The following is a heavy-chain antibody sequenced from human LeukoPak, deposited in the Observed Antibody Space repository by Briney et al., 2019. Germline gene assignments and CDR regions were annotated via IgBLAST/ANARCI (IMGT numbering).Heavy chain of an antibody. V-gene: IGHV1-8*03. CDR1: GYTFTSYD. Sequence: ASVKVSCETSGYTFTSYDINWVRQATGQGLEWMGVMNTNSGNTGYAQRFRGRVTITRNTSISTVYMELSSLRSEDTAVYYCARGASRSFDYWGQGTLVTVSS. D-gene: IGHD6-6*01. CDR2: MNTNSGNT. J-gene: IGHJ4*02. CDR3: ARGASRSFDY.